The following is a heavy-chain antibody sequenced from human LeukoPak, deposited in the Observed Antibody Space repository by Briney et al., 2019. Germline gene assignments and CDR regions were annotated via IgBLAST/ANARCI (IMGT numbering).Heavy chain of an antibody. CDR3: ARPYGSGKYYYYMDV. D-gene: IGHD3-10*01. V-gene: IGHV1-8*03. CDR1: GYTFTSND. CDR2: MNPNSGNT. J-gene: IGHJ6*03. Sequence: ASVRVSCKASGYTFTSNDINWVRQAPGQGLEWLGWMNPNSGNTGYAQKFQGRVTFTRNPSISTAYMELSSLRSEDTAVYYCARPYGSGKYYYYMDVWGKGTTVTVSS.